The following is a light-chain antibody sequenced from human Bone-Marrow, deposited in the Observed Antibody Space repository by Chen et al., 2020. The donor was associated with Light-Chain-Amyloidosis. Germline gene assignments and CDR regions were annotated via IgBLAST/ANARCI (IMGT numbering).Light chain of an antibody. CDR2: DDS. CDR3: QGWDRSSDRPV. CDR1: NIGSTS. V-gene: IGLV3-21*02. Sequence: SYVLTQPSSVSVAPGQTATIACGGNNIGSTSVHRYQQTPGQAPLLVVDDDSDRPSGIPERLSGSNSGNTATLNISRVEDGDEADYYCQGWDRSSDRPVFGGGTKLTVL. J-gene: IGLJ3*02.